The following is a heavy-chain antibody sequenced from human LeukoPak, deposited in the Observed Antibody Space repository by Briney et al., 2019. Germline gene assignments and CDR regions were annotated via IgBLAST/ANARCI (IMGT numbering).Heavy chain of an antibody. V-gene: IGHV3-23*01. CDR3: AKNLLGSEAFSWYFDL. J-gene: IGHJ2*01. CDR2: ISASGVST. D-gene: IGHD1-26*01. CDR1: GFTFNSYA. Sequence: GGSLRLSCASPGFTFNSYARSWVRQAPGKGLEWVSAISASGVSTYYGGSVKGRFTIPRDNSKNTLYLQMHSLRAEDTAVYSCAKNLLGSEAFSWYFDLWGRGTLVTVSS.